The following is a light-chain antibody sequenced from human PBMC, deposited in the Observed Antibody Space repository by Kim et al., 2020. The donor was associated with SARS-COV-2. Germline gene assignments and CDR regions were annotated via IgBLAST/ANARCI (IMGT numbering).Light chain of an antibody. Sequence: SSELTQDPDVSVALGQTVSITCQGDSLRSYYASWYQQKPGQAPVLVIYGENNRPSGIPDRFSGSSSGNTASLTITGAQADDEADYYCKARDSNGTLRVFAGDTHLSVL. V-gene: IGLV3-19*01. CDR2: GEN. CDR1: SLRSYY. J-gene: IGLJ7*01. CDR3: KARDSNGTLRV.